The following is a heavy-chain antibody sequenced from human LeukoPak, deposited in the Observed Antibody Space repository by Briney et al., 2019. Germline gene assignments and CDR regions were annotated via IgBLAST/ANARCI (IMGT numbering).Heavy chain of an antibody. CDR3: ARGRRAGTSSWSAFFDY. D-gene: IGHD6-13*01. J-gene: IGHJ4*02. Sequence: PSETLSLTCTVSGGSISSSSYYWGWIRQPPGKGLEWIGSIYYSGSTYYNPSLKSRVTISVDTSKNQFSLKLSSVTAADTAVYYCARGRRAGTSSWSAFFDYWGQGTLVTVSS. CDR2: IYYSGST. CDR1: GGSISSSSYY. V-gene: IGHV4-39*01.